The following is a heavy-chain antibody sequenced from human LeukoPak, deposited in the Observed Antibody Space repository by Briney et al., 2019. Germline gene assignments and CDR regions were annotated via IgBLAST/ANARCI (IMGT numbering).Heavy chain of an antibody. CDR2: INHSGST. Sequence: KTSETLSLTCAVYGGSFSGFYWRWIRQPPGMGLEWLGEINHSGSTNYNPSLKSRVTISVDTSKNQFSLKLSSVTAADTAVYYCASLIYYVSSGYQDYWGQGTLVTVSS. CDR3: ASLIYYVSSGYQDY. J-gene: IGHJ4*02. D-gene: IGHD3-22*01. V-gene: IGHV4-34*01. CDR1: GGSFSGFY.